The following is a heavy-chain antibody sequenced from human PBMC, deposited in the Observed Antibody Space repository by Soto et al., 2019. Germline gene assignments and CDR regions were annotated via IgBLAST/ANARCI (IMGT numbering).Heavy chain of an antibody. V-gene: IGHV3-23*01. CDR1: GFTFSSYA. CDR3: AKELTPYDYYYYFDV. CDR2: ISGSGGST. J-gene: IGHJ6*03. D-gene: IGHD2-21*01. Sequence: GGSLRLSCAASGFTFSSYAMSWVRQAPGKGLEWVSAISGSGGSTSYADSVKGRFTISRDNSKNTLYLQMNSLGAEATAVYYCAKELTPYDYYYYFDVWGKGTTVTVSS.